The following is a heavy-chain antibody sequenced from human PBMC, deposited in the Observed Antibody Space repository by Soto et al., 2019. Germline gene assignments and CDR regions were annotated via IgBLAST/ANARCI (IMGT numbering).Heavy chain of an antibody. CDR3: ARGLSGSYYY. V-gene: IGHV4-34*01. CDR2: INHNGST. J-gene: IGHJ4*02. Sequence: SETLSLTCAVYGGSFSGYYWSWIRQPPGKGLEWIGEINHNGSTNYNPSLKSRVTISVDTSKNQFSLKLSSVTAADTAVYYCARGLSGSYYYWGQGTLVTVSS. CDR1: GGSFSGYY. D-gene: IGHD1-26*01.